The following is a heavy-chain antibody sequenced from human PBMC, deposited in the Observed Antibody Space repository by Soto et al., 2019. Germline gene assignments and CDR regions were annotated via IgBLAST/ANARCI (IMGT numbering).Heavy chain of an antibody. CDR3: ARVENGDCSGGSCYRFDY. Sequence: QVQLVQSVAEVKKPGSSVKVFCNASGGTFSSYAITWVRQAPGQGLDWMGGIIPIFGTANYAQKFQGRVTITADESTSTAYMEMNSLRSEDTAVYYCARVENGDCSGGSCYRFDYWGQGTLVTGST. J-gene: IGHJ4*02. CDR2: IIPIFGTA. CDR1: GGTFSSYA. V-gene: IGHV1-69*01. D-gene: IGHD2-15*01.